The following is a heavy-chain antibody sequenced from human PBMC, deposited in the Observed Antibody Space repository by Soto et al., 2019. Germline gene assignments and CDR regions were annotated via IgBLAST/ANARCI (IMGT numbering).Heavy chain of an antibody. CDR1: GDSISNAS. J-gene: IGHJ6*01. CDR2: IHSSGTF. D-gene: IGHD5-12*01. CDR3: AIDNIVSKGYGMDV. Sequence: PTETLALASTFYGDSISNASWRCIRQSAGKRLEWIGRIHSSGTFNYNPSLKSRVSISRDTSKNQISLKLSSVTAADTAVYYCAIDNIVSKGYGMDVWGQGTTVTVSS. V-gene: IGHV4-4*07.